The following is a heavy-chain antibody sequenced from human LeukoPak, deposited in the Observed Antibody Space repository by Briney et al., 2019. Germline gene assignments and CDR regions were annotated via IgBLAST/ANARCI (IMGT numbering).Heavy chain of an antibody. CDR1: NGSISSGAYY. CDR2: IYYSGGT. Sequence: ASQTLSLTCTVSNGSISSGAYYWSWLRQHPGKGLEWIGYIYYSGGTYYNPSLKSRVTISVDTSKNHFSLRLSSVTAADTAVYYCATLEIGDYYFDYWGQGTLVTVSS. CDR3: ATLEIGDYYFDY. J-gene: IGHJ4*02. D-gene: IGHD3-16*01. V-gene: IGHV4-31*03.